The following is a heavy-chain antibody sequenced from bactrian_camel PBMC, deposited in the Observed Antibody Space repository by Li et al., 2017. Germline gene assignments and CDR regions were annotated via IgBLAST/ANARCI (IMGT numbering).Heavy chain of an antibody. CDR2: IRRSGGET. V-gene: IGHV3S54*01. D-gene: IGHD2*01. J-gene: IGHJ4*01. Sequence: VQLVESGGGLVQPGGSLRLSCVVSGHSRGSNCVGWYRLPPGRAPEEREGIAAIRRSGGETWYAGSVKGRFTISQDIAKNTLYLQMNSLKPEDTATYYCAGRQYCYKAVYDYYGQGTQVTVS. CDR3: AGRQYCYKAVYDY. CDR1: GHSRGSNC.